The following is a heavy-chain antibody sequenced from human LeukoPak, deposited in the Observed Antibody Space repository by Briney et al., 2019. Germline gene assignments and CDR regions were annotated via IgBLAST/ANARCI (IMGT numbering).Heavy chain of an antibody. CDR1: GGSFSGYY. J-gene: IGHJ4*02. CDR3: ARAYYYDSSGYFTFDY. D-gene: IGHD3-22*01. V-gene: IGHV4-34*01. Sequence: SETLSLTCAVYGGSFSGYYWSWIRQPPGKGLEWIGEINHSGSTNYNPSLKSRVTISVDTSKNQFSLKLSSVTAADTAVYYCARAYYYDSSGYFTFDYWGQRTLVTVSS. CDR2: INHSGST.